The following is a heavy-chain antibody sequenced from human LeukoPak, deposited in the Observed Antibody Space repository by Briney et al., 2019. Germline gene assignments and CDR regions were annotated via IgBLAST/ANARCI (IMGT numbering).Heavy chain of an antibody. CDR3: ARAEMATITVDY. Sequence: GASVKVSCKASGNTFTGYYIHWVRQAPGQGLEWMGWINPNSGGTNYAQNFQGRVTMTSDTSISTAYMELSSLRSDDSAVYYCARAEMATITVDYWGHGTLVTVSS. J-gene: IGHJ4*01. D-gene: IGHD5-24*01. CDR2: INPNSGGT. CDR1: GNTFTGYY. V-gene: IGHV1-2*02.